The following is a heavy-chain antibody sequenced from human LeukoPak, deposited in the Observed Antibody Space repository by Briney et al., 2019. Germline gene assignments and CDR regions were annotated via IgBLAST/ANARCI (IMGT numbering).Heavy chain of an antibody. J-gene: IGHJ4*02. CDR1: GFTVSSKY. V-gene: IGHV3-66*02. CDR3: ARASWYGRWDC. D-gene: IGHD3/OR15-3a*01. Sequence: SGGSLRLSCAASGFTVSSKYMSWIRQAPGKGLEWVSVIYSGGTRYYADSVKGRFTISRDNYKNTVYLQMNSLRVEDTAIYYCARASWYGRWDCWGQGTLVTVSS. CDR2: IYSGGTR.